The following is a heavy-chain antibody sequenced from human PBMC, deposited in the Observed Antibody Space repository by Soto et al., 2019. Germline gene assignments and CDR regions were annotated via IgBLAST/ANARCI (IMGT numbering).Heavy chain of an antibody. V-gene: IGHV5-51*01. CDR3: ARVLVVISEGGPTDAFDI. D-gene: IGHD3-22*01. Sequence: PGESLKISCKGSGYSFTSYWIGWVRQMPGKGLEWMGIIYPGDSDTRYSPSFQGQVTISADKSISTAYLQWSSLKASDTAMYYCARVLVVISEGGPTDAFDIWGQGTMVTVSS. J-gene: IGHJ3*02. CDR1: GYSFTSYW. CDR2: IYPGDSDT.